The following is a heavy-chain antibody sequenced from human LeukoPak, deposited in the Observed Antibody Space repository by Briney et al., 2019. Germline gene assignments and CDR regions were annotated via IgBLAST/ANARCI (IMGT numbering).Heavy chain of an antibody. CDR2: IYYSGST. CDR3: ARVWYYYDSSGYYAQGFDY. CDR1: GGSISSYY. Sequence: PSETLSLTCTVSGGSISSYYWSWIRQPPGKGLEWIGYIYYSGSTNYNPSLKSRATISVDTSKNQFSLKLSSVTAADTAVYYCARVWYYYDSSGYYAQGFDYWGQGTLVTVSS. J-gene: IGHJ4*02. D-gene: IGHD3-22*01. V-gene: IGHV4-59*01.